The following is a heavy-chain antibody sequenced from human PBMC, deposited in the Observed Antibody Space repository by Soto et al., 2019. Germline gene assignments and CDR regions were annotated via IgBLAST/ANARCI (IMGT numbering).Heavy chain of an antibody. J-gene: IGHJ3*02. CDR2: IRSKTSSETR. CDR3: TTDGFTGIVGI. D-gene: IGHD3-22*01. Sequence: GGSLRLSCAASGFPFTKAWMTWVRQAPGKGLEWVGRIRSKTSSETREYAAPVKGRFTISRDDSKNMLYLEMNSQKIEDTGVYYCTTDGFTGIVGIWGQGTMVTVSS. V-gene: IGHV3-15*01. CDR1: GFPFTKAW.